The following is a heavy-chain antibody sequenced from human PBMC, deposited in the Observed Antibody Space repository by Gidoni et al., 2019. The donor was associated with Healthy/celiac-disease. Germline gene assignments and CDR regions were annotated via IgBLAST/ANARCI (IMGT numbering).Heavy chain of an antibody. J-gene: IGHJ5*02. CDR3: ARDIVVVPAARGASRSWFDP. CDR2: LYYSGST. D-gene: IGHD2-2*01. V-gene: IGHV4-39*01. Sequence: QLQLQESGPGLVKPSETLSLTCTVSGGSISSSSYYWGWIRQPPGKGLEWIGSLYYSGSTYYNPSLKSRVTISVDTSKNQFSLKLSSVTAADTAVYYCARDIVVVPAARGASRSWFDPWGQGTLVTVSS. CDR1: GGSISSSSYY.